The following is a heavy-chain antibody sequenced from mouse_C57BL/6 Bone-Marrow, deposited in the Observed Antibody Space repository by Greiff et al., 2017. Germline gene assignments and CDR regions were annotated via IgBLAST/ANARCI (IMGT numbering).Heavy chain of an antibody. D-gene: IGHD3-2*02. V-gene: IGHV1-62-2*01. CDR1: GYTFTEYT. CDR3: ARHEEGDSSGYVWFAY. CDR2: FYPGSGSI. J-gene: IGHJ3*01. Sequence: QVQLQQSGAELVKPGASVKLSCKASGYTFTEYTIHWVKQRSGQGLEWIGWFYPGSGSIKYNEKFKDKATLTADKSSSTVYMELSRLTSEDSAVYFYARHEEGDSSGYVWFAYWGQGTLVTVSA.